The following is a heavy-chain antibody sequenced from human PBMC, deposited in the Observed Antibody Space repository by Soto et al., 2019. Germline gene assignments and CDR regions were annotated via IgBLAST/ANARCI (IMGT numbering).Heavy chain of an antibody. J-gene: IGHJ5*02. V-gene: IGHV3-23*01. CDR1: GFTFSSYG. CDR3: AKGSGSSWFST. D-gene: IGHD6-13*01. CDR2: ISSSGGST. Sequence: EVQLSESGGTLVQPGGSLRLSCAASGFTFSSYGMSWVRQAPGKGLEWVSAISSSGGSTYYADSVRGRFTFSRDNSENTLYLQMNSLRAEDTAVYYFAKGSGSSWFSTWGQGTLVTVSS.